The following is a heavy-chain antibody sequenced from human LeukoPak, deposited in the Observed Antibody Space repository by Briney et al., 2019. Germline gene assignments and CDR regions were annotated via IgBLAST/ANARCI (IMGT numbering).Heavy chain of an antibody. Sequence: RASVKVSCKASGGTFSSYAISWVRQAPGQGLEWMGGIIPIFGTANYAQKFQGRVTITADESTSTAHMELSSLRSEDTAVYYCARDGSGYFDVGGDGGYYFDYWGQGTLVTVSS. CDR1: GGTFSSYA. V-gene: IGHV1-69*13. D-gene: IGHD3-22*01. CDR2: IIPIFGTA. J-gene: IGHJ4*02. CDR3: ARDGSGYFDVGGDGGYYFDY.